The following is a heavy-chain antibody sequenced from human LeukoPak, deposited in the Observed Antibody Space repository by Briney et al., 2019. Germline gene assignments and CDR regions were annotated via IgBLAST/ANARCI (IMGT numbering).Heavy chain of an antibody. CDR3: ARSYDISASYYDY. D-gene: IGHD3-22*01. CDR2: INPSGGTT. J-gene: IGHJ4*02. Sequence: ASVKVSCKASGYTFTTYYIHWVRQAPGQGLEWMGIINPSGGTTTYAQKFQGRVTMTRDTSTSTVYMELNSLRSEDTAVYYCARSYDISASYYDYWGQGTLVTVSS. V-gene: IGHV1-46*01. CDR1: GYTFTTYY.